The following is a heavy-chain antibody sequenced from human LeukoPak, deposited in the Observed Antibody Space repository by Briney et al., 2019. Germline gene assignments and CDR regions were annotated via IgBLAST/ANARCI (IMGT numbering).Heavy chain of an antibody. D-gene: IGHD6-13*01. CDR3: ARDDRGIAAAGFFDY. J-gene: IGHJ4*02. CDR2: ITSSGAST. Sequence: GGSLRLPCAASGFTFSSWSMGWVRQSPGKGLEWVSGITSSGASTFYADSVKGRFTISRDNSKNTLHLQMNSLTAEDTAVYYCARDDRGIAAAGFFDYWGQGTLVTVSS. CDR1: GFTFSSWS. V-gene: IGHV3-23*01.